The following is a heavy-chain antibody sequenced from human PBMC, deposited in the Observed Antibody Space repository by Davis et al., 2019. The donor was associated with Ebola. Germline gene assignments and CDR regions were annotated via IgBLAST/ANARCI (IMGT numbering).Heavy chain of an antibody. CDR3: AKDKGTATSYGMDV. D-gene: IGHD5-18*01. CDR1: GFTFSSYS. CDR2: ISSSSSTI. V-gene: IGHV3-48*04. J-gene: IGHJ6*02. Sequence: PGGSLRLSCAASGFTFSSYSMNWVRQAPGKGLEWVSYISSSSSTIYYADSVKGRFTISRDNAKNSLYLQMNSLRAEDTALYYCAKDKGTATSYGMDVWGQGTTVTVSS.